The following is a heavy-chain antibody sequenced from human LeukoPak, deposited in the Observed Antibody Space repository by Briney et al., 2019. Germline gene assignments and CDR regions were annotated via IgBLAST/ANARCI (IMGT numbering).Heavy chain of an antibody. D-gene: IGHD5-18*01. V-gene: IGHV3-30*03. J-gene: IGHJ4*02. CDR1: GFTFSSYG. CDR2: ISYDGSNK. Sequence: GGSLRLSCAASGFTFSSYGMHWVRQAPGKGLEWVAVISYDGSNKYYADSVKGRFTISRDNSKNTLYLQMNSLRAEDTAVYYCAREGIQRGYSYAELGYWGQGTLVTVSS. CDR3: AREGIQRGYSYAELGY.